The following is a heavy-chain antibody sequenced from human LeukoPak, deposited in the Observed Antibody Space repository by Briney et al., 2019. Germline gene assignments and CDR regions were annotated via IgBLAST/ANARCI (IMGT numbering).Heavy chain of an antibody. V-gene: IGHV3-64*01. D-gene: IGHD3-16*01. J-gene: IGHJ5*02. CDR3: VREVYDGGWLDP. Sequence: AGSLRLSCAASGFTFSTCAMYWVRQTQGKGLESVAAISGNGDTTYYANSLKGRFTISRDNSKNTLYLHMGSLRPEDMAVYYCVREVYDGGWLDPWGQGTL. CDR1: GFTFSTCA. CDR2: ISGNGDTT.